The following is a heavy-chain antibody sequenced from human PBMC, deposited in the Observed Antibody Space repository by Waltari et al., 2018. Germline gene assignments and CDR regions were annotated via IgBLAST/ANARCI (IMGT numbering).Heavy chain of an antibody. J-gene: IGHJ3*02. V-gene: IGHV1-8*03. CDR3: ARGSKWGGYYWDDAVDI. CDR1: GYTFTSYD. CDR2: MNPNSGNT. D-gene: IGHD3-3*01. Sequence: QVQLVQSGAEVKKPGASVKVSCKASGYTFTSYDINWVRQATEQGLEWMGWMNPNSGNTGYAQKFQGRVTITRNTSISTAYMELSSLRSEDTAVYYCARGSKWGGYYWDDAVDIWGQGTMVTVSS.